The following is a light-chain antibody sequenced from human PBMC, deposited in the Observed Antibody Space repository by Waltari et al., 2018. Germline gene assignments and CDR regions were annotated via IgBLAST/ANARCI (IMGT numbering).Light chain of an antibody. CDR2: DVS. J-gene: IGLJ1*01. CDR3: TSYTSSNTYV. Sequence: DQQHPGKAPTLMIYDVSKRPSGVSNRFSGSKSGNTASLTISGLQAEDEADYYCTSYTSSNTYVFGTGTKVTVL. V-gene: IGLV2-14*04.